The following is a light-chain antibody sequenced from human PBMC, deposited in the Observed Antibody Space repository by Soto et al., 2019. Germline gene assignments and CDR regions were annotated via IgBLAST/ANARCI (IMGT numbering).Light chain of an antibody. CDR1: QSISSN. CDR2: GAS. CDR3: QQYNNWPRT. V-gene: IGKV3-15*01. Sequence: EIVMTQSPATLSVSPGERATLSCRASQSISSNLAWYQQKPGQAPRLLIYGASTRATVIPARFSGSGSGTEFTLTISSLQSADFAVYYCQQYNNWPRTFGQGTKVEIK. J-gene: IGKJ1*01.